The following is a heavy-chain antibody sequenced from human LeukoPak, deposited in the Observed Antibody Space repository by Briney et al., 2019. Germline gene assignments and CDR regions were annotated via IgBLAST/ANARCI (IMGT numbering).Heavy chain of an antibody. J-gene: IGHJ4*02. Sequence: SETLSLTCTVSGGSISSGDFHWSWIRQPPGKGLEWIGYIHYIRSTTFNPSLQSRVTISLDTSKNQFSLKLNSVTAADTAVYYCAGLYYAGSGTNDYWGQGILVTVSS. D-gene: IGHD3-10*01. CDR3: AGLYYAGSGTNDY. CDR2: IHYIRST. V-gene: IGHV4-61*08. CDR1: GGSISSGDFH.